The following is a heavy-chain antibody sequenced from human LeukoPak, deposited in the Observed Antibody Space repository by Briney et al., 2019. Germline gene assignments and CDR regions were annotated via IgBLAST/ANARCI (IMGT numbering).Heavy chain of an antibody. CDR1: GGSISSYY. CDR2: IYYSGST. V-gene: IGHV4-59*01. CDR3: ATSNYDILTGYTPFDP. D-gene: IGHD3-9*01. Sequence: SETLSLTCTVSGGSISSYYWSWIRQPPGKGLEWIGYIYYSGSTNCNPSLKSRVTISVDTSKNQFSLKLSSVTAADTAVYYCATSNYDILTGYTPFDPWGQGTLVTVSS. J-gene: IGHJ5*02.